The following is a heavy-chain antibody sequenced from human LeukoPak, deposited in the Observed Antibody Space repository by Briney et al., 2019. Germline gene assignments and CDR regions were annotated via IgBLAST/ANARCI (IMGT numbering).Heavy chain of an antibody. Sequence: GRSLRLSCAASGFIFSHYGMHWVRQAPGKGLEWVSYISSSSSTIYYADSVKGRFTISRDNAKNSLYLQMNSLRAEDTAVYYCARDEVNSSGAYWGQGTLVTVSS. CDR3: ARDEVNSSGAY. V-gene: IGHV3-48*01. D-gene: IGHD6-19*01. J-gene: IGHJ4*02. CDR2: ISSSSSTI. CDR1: GFIFSHYG.